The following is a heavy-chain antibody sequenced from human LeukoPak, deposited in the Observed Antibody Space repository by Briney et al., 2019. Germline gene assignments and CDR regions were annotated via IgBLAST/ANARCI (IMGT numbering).Heavy chain of an antibody. J-gene: IGHJ5*02. CDR2: INSDGRST. CDR1: GFTFSSYW. Sequence: GGSLRLSCAASGFTFSSYWIHWVCHAPGKGLVWVSRINSDGRSTSYADSVKGRFTISRDNAKTTLYLQMNSLRAEDTAVYYCERERDCSSTSCYSWWFDPWGQGTVVTVSS. V-gene: IGHV3-74*01. D-gene: IGHD2-2*01. CDR3: ERERDCSSTSCYSWWFDP.